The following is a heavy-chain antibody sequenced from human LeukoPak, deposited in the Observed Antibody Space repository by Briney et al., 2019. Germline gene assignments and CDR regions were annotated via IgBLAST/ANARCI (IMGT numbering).Heavy chain of an antibody. J-gene: IGHJ6*02. Sequence: SETLSLTCTVSGGSISSGGYYWGWIRQPPGKGLEWIGEINHSGSTNYNPSLKSRVTISVDTSKNQFSLKLSSVTAADTAVYYWARGPYCSSTSCPGDYYYYGMDVWGQGTTVTVSS. CDR1: GGSISSGGYY. CDR3: ARGPYCSSTSCPGDYYYYGMDV. CDR2: INHSGST. D-gene: IGHD2-2*01. V-gene: IGHV4-39*07.